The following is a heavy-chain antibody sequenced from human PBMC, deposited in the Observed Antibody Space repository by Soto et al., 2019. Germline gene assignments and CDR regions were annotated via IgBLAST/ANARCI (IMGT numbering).Heavy chain of an antibody. CDR2: IYHSGST. J-gene: IGHJ6*03. Sequence: QVQLQESGPGLVKPSGTLSLTCAVSSGSISSSNWWSWVRQPPGKGLEWIGEIYHSGSTNYNPSLKSRVTISVDKSKNQFSLKLSSVTAADTAVYYCARVGYDTIFGVVIKNRYYYYMDVWGKGTTVTVSS. CDR3: ARVGYDTIFGVVIKNRYYYYMDV. D-gene: IGHD3-3*01. V-gene: IGHV4-4*02. CDR1: SGSISSSNW.